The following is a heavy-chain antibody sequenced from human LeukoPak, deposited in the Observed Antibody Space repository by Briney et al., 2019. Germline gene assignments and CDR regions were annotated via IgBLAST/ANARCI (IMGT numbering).Heavy chain of an antibody. CDR2: ISSSSSYI. CDR1: GFTFSSYS. CDR3: ARGGYGFSSDY. V-gene: IGHV3-21*01. Sequence: GGSVRLSCAASGFTFSSYSMNWVRQAPGKGLEWVSSISSSSSYIYYADSVKGRFTISRDNAKNTLYLQMNSLRAEDTAVYYCARGGYGFSSDYWGQGTLVTVSS. D-gene: IGHD5-18*01. J-gene: IGHJ4*02.